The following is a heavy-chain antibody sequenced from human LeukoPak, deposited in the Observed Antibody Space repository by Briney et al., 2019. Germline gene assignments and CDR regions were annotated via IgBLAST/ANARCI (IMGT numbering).Heavy chain of an antibody. CDR1: GGSFSGYY. D-gene: IGHD3-9*01. J-gene: IGHJ4*02. Sequence: SETLCLTCAVYGGSFSGYYWSWIRQPPGKGLEWMGEINHTGSTNYNPSLKSRVTISVDTSKNQFSLKLSSVTAADTAVYYCARAQLGYDILTGYYRVALDYWGQGTLVTVSS. CDR2: INHTGST. V-gene: IGHV4-34*01. CDR3: ARAQLGYDILTGYYRVALDY.